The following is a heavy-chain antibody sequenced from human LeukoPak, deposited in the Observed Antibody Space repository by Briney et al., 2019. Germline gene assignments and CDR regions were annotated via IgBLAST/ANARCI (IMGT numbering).Heavy chain of an antibody. CDR3: ARGTVLLWFGSLRHSHMDV. D-gene: IGHD3-10*01. V-gene: IGHV1-2*02. CDR1: GYTFTDYY. J-gene: IGHJ6*03. CDR2: VNPENGGT. Sequence: ASVKVSCKASGYTFTDYYIHWIRQAPGQGLEWMGWVNPENGGTNSAQKFADRVTFTGDTSLTTAYMELKRLRFDDTAVYYCARGTVLLWFGSLRHSHMDVWGTGTTVIISS.